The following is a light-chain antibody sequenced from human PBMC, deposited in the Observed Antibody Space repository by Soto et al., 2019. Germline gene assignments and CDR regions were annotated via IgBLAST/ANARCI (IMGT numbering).Light chain of an antibody. V-gene: IGKV2-30*01. J-gene: IGKJ2*01. CDR3: MQGTHWPPYT. CDR1: RSLVYSDGNTY. CDR2: KVS. Sequence: DVVMTQSPLSLPVTLGQPASISCTSSRSLVYSDGNTYLNWFQHRPGQSPRRLIYKVSNRDSGVPDRFSGSGSGTDFTLRISRVEAVDVGVYYCMQGTHWPPYTHGHGTKLEI.